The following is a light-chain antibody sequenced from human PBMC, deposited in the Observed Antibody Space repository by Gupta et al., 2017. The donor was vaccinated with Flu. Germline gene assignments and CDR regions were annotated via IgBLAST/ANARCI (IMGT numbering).Light chain of an antibody. CDR3: AAWDDSLNGWV. J-gene: IGLJ3*02. CDR2: TNT. CDR1: SSNIGSNT. Sequence: QSVLTQAPSASGTPGQRVTISCSGSSSNIGSNTVNWYQQLPGAAPKLLIYTNTQRPSGVTDRFSGSKSGTSASLAISGLQSEDEADYHCAAWDDSLNGWVFGGGTKLTVL. V-gene: IGLV1-44*01.